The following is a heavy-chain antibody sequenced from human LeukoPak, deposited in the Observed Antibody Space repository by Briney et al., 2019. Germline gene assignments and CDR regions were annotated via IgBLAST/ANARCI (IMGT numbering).Heavy chain of an antibody. J-gene: IGHJ2*01. CDR1: GFTFSSYS. V-gene: IGHV3-21*01. CDR2: ISSSSSYI. Sequence: GGSLRLSCAASGFTFSSYSMNWVRQAPGKGLEWVSSISSSSSYIYYADSVKGRFTISRDNAKNSLYLQMNSLRAEDTAVYYCARDQDSSGHFDWYFDLWGRGTLVTVSS. CDR3: ARDQDSSGHFDWYFDL. D-gene: IGHD3-22*01.